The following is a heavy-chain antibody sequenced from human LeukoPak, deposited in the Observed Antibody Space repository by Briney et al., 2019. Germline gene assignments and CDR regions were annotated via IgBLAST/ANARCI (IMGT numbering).Heavy chain of an antibody. D-gene: IGHD1-26*01. CDR1: GYTFTSYG. CDR3: AGDLGIVGATTVTDAEYFDY. Sequence: ASVKVSCKASGYTFTSYGISWVRQAPGQGLEWMGWISAYNGNTNYAQKLQGRVTMTTDTSTSTAYMELRSLRSDDTAVYYCAGDLGIVGATTVTDAEYFDYWGQGTLVTVSS. V-gene: IGHV1-18*01. CDR2: ISAYNGNT. J-gene: IGHJ4*02.